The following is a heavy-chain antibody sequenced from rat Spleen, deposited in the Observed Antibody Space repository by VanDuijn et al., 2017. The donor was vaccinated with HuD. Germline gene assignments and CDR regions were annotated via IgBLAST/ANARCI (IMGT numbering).Heavy chain of an antibody. CDR3: ARQGDFGYNWDY. CDR1: GFTFSDYY. J-gene: IGHJ2*01. Sequence: EVQLVESDGGLVQPGRSLKLSCAASGFTFSDYYMAWVRQAPTKGLEWVATISYDGSSTYYRDSVKGRFTISRDNAKSTLYLQMDSLRSEDTATYYCARQGDFGYNWDYWGQGVMVTVSS. CDR2: ISYDGSST. V-gene: IGHV5-29*01. D-gene: IGHD1-9*01.